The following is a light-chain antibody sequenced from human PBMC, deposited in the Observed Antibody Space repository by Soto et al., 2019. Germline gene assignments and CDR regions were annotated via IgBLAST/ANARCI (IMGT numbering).Light chain of an antibody. CDR3: QQRSNWQGT. Sequence: EIVLTQSPSTLSLSPGERVTLSWRASQSVSNYLAWYQQKPGQAPRLLIYDASNRATGIPARFSGSGSGTDSTLTISSLEPEDFAVYYCQQRSNWQGTFGGGTKVDIK. V-gene: IGKV3-11*01. J-gene: IGKJ4*01. CDR1: QSVSNY. CDR2: DAS.